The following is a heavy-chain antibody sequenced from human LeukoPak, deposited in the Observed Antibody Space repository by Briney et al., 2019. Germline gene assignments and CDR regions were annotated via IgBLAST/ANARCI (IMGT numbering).Heavy chain of an antibody. V-gene: IGHV4-39*01. CDR3: AQSLGSSNWIGNWFDP. J-gene: IGHJ5*02. D-gene: IGHD6-13*01. CDR1: GGSISSSSHS. CDR2: IYYTGRT. Sequence: PSETLSLTCTASGGSISSSSHSWGWIRQPPGKGLEWTGSIYYTGRTYYNPSLKSRVTISVDTSKNQFSLKLSSVTAADTAVYYSAQSLGSSNWIGNWFDPWGQGTLVTVSS.